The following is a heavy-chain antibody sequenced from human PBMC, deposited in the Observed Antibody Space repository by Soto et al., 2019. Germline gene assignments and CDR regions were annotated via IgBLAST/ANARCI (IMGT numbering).Heavy chain of an antibody. J-gene: IGHJ4*02. Sequence: QVQLVESGGGVVQPGRSLRLSCAASGFTFSNYGMHWVRQAPGKGLEWVALISYDGRNKYYADSVKGRFTISRDNSKNTLYLQMNSLRTEDTAVYSGAKAKGVGDPSSFDYWAQGTPVTVSS. CDR3: AKAKGVGDPSSFDY. V-gene: IGHV3-30*18. CDR2: ISYDGRNK. CDR1: GFTFSNYG. D-gene: IGHD1-26*01.